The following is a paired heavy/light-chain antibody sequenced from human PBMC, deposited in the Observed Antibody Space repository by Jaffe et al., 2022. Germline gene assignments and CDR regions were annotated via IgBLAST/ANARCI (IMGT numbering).Heavy chain of an antibody. CDR3: ARLSCSDTTCSQMPNWNFDF. Sequence: EVQLLESGGALVQPGGSLRLSCAASGFTFSTYVMSWVRQAPGKGLEWVSGISRSGSATYYGDSVKGRFTISRDNLKNTVYLQMSSLTAEDTAVYYCARLSCSDTTCSQMPNWNFDFWGQGTLVTVSS. V-gene: IGHV3-23*01. J-gene: IGHJ4*02. D-gene: IGHD2-2*01. CDR2: ISRSGSAT. CDR1: GFTFSTYV.
Light chain of an antibody. Sequence: QSVLTQPPSASGTPGQRVTISCSGSSSNIGHNIVNWYQQLPGTAPKLLIYTNNQRPSAVPARFSGSKSGTSASLAISGLQSEDEADYYCAAWDDSLNGVVFGGGTKLTVL. J-gene: IGLJ2*01. CDR2: TNN. CDR3: AAWDDSLNGVV. CDR1: SSNIGHNI. V-gene: IGLV1-44*01.